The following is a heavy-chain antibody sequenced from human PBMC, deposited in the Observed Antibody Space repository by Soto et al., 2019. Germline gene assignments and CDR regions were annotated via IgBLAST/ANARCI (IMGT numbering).Heavy chain of an antibody. D-gene: IGHD3-3*01. CDR2: IIPIFGTA. CDR3: ARDFTFITIFGMVTPGIPWGDAFDI. V-gene: IGHV1-69*06. J-gene: IGHJ3*02. Sequence: QVQLVQSGAEVKKPGSSVKVSCKASGGTFSSYAISWVRQAPGQGLEWMGGIIPIFGTANYAQKFQGRVTITADKSTITAYIELSSLRSEDTAVYYCARDFTFITIFGMVTPGIPWGDAFDIWGQGTMVTVSS. CDR1: GGTFSSYA.